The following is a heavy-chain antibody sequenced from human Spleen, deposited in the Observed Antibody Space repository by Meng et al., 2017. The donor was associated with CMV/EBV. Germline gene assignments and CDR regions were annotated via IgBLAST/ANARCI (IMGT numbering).Heavy chain of an antibody. Sequence: GESLKISCAASGFTFSSYAMNWVRQAPGKGLEWVSALSGSGGSTYYADSVKGRFTISRDNSKNTLYLQMNSLRAEDTAVYYCAKDQGSSFGDWFDPWGQGTLVTVSS. D-gene: IGHD6-6*01. V-gene: IGHV3-23*01. CDR2: LSGSGGST. CDR1: GFTFSSYA. J-gene: IGHJ5*02. CDR3: AKDQGSSFGDWFDP.